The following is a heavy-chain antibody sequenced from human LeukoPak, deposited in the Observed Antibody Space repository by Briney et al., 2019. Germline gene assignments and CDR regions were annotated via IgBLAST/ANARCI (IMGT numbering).Heavy chain of an antibody. D-gene: IGHD3-22*01. J-gene: IGHJ3*02. CDR1: GGSISRSTYY. CDR2: IYNSGST. Sequence: SETLSLTCTVFGGSISRSTYYWGWIRQPPGKGLEWIGSIYNSGSTYYNPSLKSRVTISVDTSKNHFSLKLSSVTAADTAVFYCARSLITMIVPDAFDIWGQGTMVTVSS. CDR3: ARSLITMIVPDAFDI. V-gene: IGHV4-39*01.